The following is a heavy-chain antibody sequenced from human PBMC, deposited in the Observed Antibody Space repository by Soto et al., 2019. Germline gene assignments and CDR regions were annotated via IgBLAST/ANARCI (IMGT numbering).Heavy chain of an antibody. V-gene: IGHV1-69*01. CDR2: NIPVFQTA. CDR3: ARGGSGYTWFNEF. D-gene: IGHD3-22*01. CDR1: GALFSSYP. Sequence: QEQLVQSGAEVKKPGSSVKVSCKASGALFSSYPISWVRQVPGQGLEWMGGNIPVFQTAYYTQRFQGRVTITADESTNTAYMELSSLRSEDTAIYYCARGGSGYTWFNEFWGQGTLVTVSS. J-gene: IGHJ4*02.